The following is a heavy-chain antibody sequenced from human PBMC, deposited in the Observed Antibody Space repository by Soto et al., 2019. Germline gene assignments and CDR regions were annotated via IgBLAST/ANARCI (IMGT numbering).Heavy chain of an antibody. D-gene: IGHD1-26*01. CDR2: IYYSGST. CDR3: ASTTTTQTYYYGMDV. V-gene: IGHV4-30-4*01. CDR1: GGSISSGDYY. Sequence: QVQLQESGPGLVKPSQTLSLTCTVSGGSISSGDYYWSWLRQPPGKGLEWIGYIYYSGSTYYNPSLKIRVTLSVDTSKHQFSLKLSSVTAADTAVYYCASTTTTQTYYYGMDVWGQGTTVTVSS. J-gene: IGHJ6*02.